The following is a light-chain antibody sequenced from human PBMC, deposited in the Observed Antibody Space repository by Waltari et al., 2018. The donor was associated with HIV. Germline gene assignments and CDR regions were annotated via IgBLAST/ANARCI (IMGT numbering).Light chain of an antibody. CDR3: ATWESGLSAV. Sequence: SVLTQPPSVSAAAGQKVTISRSGSHSNIGDNFVSWYQQVPGAAPRLVIYENNKRPSGIPDRFSGSKSGTSATLGITGLQPGDEAHYFCATWESGLSAVFGAGTKLTVL. CDR2: ENN. CDR1: HSNIGDNF. V-gene: IGLV1-51*01. J-gene: IGLJ3*02.